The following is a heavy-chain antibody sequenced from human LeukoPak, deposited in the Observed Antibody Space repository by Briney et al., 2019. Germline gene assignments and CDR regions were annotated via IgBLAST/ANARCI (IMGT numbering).Heavy chain of an antibody. CDR1: GYSFSNYD. CDR2: MSPNSGKT. Sequence: ASVKVSCKTSGYSFSNYDINWVRQATGQGLEWMGWMSPNSGKTGYAQKFQGRVTMTKNTSMSTAFMELSSLTSEDTAVYYCARGRLGIGAFDIWGQGTMVTVSS. V-gene: IGHV1-8*01. J-gene: IGHJ3*02. CDR3: ARGRLGIGAFDI. D-gene: IGHD7-27*01.